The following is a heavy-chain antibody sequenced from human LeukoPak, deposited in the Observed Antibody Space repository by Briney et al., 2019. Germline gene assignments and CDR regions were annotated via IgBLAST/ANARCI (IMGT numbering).Heavy chain of an antibody. J-gene: IGHJ4*02. Sequence: ASVKVSCKASGYTFTSYGISWVRQAPGQGLEWMGWISAYNGNTNYAQKLQGRVTMTTDTSTSTAYMELRSLRSDDTAVYYCARDRPLLWFGEFHYVNFGYWGQGTLVTVSS. CDR2: ISAYNGNT. V-gene: IGHV1-18*01. CDR1: GYTFTSYG. D-gene: IGHD3-10*01. CDR3: ARDRPLLWFGEFHYVNFGY.